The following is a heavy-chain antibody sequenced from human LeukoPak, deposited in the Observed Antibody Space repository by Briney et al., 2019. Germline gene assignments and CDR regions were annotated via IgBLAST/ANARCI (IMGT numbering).Heavy chain of an antibody. CDR1: GFTFSSYW. D-gene: IGHD2-2*01. Sequence: PGGSLRLSCAASGFTFSSYWMSWVRQAPGKGLEWVSYITNSGNSKSYADSVKGRFTISRDNSKNTLYLQMNSPRAEDTAVYYCARDGVGWYQLLIYYYGMDVWGQGTTVTVSS. V-gene: IGHV3-48*01. CDR3: ARDGVGWYQLLIYYYGMDV. CDR2: ITNSGNSK. J-gene: IGHJ6*02.